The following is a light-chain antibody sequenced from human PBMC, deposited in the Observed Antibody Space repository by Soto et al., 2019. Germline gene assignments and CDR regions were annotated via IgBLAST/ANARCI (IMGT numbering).Light chain of an antibody. CDR1: SGSIASNY. Sequence: NFMLTQPHSVSESPGKTVIISCTRSSGSIASNYVQWYQQRPGSSPTTVIYEDNQRPSGFPDRFSGSIDSSSNSASLTISGLETEDEADYFCQSYDATNQVFGGGTKLPVL. CDR2: EDN. V-gene: IGLV6-57*01. J-gene: IGLJ3*02. CDR3: QSYDATNQV.